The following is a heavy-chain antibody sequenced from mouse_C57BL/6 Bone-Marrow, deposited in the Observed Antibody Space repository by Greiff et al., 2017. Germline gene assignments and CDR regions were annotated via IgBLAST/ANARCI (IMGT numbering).Heavy chain of an antibody. CDR3: RQLRPYYYAMDY. D-gene: IGHD3-2*02. V-gene: IGHV6-6*01. Sequence: EVKVEESGGGLVQPGGSMKLSCAASGFTFSDAWMDWVRQSPEKGLEWVAEIRNKANNHATSYAESVKGRFTISRDDSKSSVYLQMNSLRAEDTGINYWRQLRPYYYAMDYWGQGTSVTVSS. CDR2: IRNKANNHAT. CDR1: GFTFSDAW. J-gene: IGHJ4*01.